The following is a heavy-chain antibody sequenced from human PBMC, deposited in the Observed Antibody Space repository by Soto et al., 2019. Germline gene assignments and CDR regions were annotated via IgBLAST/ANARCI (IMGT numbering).Heavy chain of an antibody. Sequence: PGGSLRLSCAASGFTFSSYAMSWVRQAPGKGLEWVSAISGSGGSTYYADSVKGRFTISRDNSKNTLYLQMNSLRAEDTAVYYCAASDYDFWSGYYSPGYYGMDVWGQGTTVTVSS. D-gene: IGHD3-3*01. CDR3: AASDYDFWSGYYSPGYYGMDV. J-gene: IGHJ6*02. V-gene: IGHV3-23*01. CDR1: GFTFSSYA. CDR2: ISGSGGST.